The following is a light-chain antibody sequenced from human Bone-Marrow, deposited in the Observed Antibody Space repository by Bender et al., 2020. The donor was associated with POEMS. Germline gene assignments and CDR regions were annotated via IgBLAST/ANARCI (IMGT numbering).Light chain of an antibody. J-gene: IGLJ3*02. CDR1: SSDVGGYDY. Sequence: QSVLTQPASVSGSPGQSITVSCTGTSSDVGGYDYVSWYQQHPGKAPKLMIYDVTNRPSGVSNRFSGSKSGNTASLTISGLQAEDEADYYCSAKTTSGTLMFGGGTKLTVL. CDR2: DVT. V-gene: IGLV2-14*03. CDR3: SAKTTSGTLM.